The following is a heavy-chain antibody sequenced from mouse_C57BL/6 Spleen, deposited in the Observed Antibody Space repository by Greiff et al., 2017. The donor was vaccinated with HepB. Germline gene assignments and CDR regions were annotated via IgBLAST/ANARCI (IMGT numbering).Heavy chain of an antibody. V-gene: IGHV5-4*01. CDR2: ISDGGSYT. Sequence: VQLKESGGGLVKPGGSLKLSCAASGFTFSSYAMSWVRQTPEKRLEWVATISDGGSYTYYPDNVKGRFTISRDNAKNNLYLQMSHLKSEDTAMYYCGRGYSGSSCVSYFDYWGQGTTLTVSS. CDR1: GFTFSSYA. D-gene: IGHD1-1*01. CDR3: GRGYSGSSCVSYFDY. J-gene: IGHJ2*01.